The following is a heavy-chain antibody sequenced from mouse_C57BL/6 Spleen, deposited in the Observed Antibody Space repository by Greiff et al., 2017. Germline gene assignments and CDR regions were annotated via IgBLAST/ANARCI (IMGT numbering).Heavy chain of an antibody. CDR2: INPSSGYT. V-gene: IGHV1-7*01. CDR3: ERTGRCDFDY. Sequence: VKLMESGAELVKPGASVKLSCKASGYTFTSYWMHWVKQRPGQGLEWIGNINPSSGYTNYNQKFKDQATLTADKSSSTAYMQLSSLTYEDSAVFYRERTGRCDFDYWGQGTTLTVSS. CDR1: GYTFTSYW. J-gene: IGHJ2*01.